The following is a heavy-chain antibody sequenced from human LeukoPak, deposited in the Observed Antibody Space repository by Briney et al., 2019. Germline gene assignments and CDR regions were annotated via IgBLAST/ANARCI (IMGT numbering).Heavy chain of an antibody. CDR3: AKDLGVRYFDWLIPGSDY. Sequence: GGSLRLSCAASGFTFSSYGMHWVRQAPGKGLEWVAVISYDGSNKYYADSVKGRFTISRDNSKNTLYLQMNSLRAEDTAVYYCAKDLGVRYFDWLIPGSDYWGQGTLATVSS. D-gene: IGHD3-9*01. J-gene: IGHJ4*02. CDR2: ISYDGSNK. V-gene: IGHV3-30*18. CDR1: GFTFSSYG.